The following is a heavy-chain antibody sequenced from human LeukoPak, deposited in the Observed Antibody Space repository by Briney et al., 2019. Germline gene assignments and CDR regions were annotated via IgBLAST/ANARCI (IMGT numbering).Heavy chain of an antibody. J-gene: IGHJ4*02. V-gene: IGHV3-74*01. D-gene: IGHD5-18*01. CDR1: GFTFSSYW. CDR3: ARVRGYYSAYYFDY. Sequence: PGGSLRLSCAASGFTFSSYWMHWVRQAPGKGLVWVSRINSDGSSTSYADSVKGRFTISRDNAKNTLYLQMNSLTAEDTAVYYCARVRGYYSAYYFDYWGQGTPVTVSS. CDR2: INSDGSST.